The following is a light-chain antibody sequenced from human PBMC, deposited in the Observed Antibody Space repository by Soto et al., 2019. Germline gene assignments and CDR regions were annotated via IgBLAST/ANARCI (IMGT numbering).Light chain of an antibody. J-gene: IGLJ1*01. CDR3: QSYDSSLSGSIV. V-gene: IGLV1-40*01. Sequence: QSVLTQPPSVSGAPGQRVTISCTGSSSNIGAGYDVHWYQQLPGTAPKLLIYANSNRPSGVPDRFSGSKSGTSASLAITGLQAEDEADYYCQSYDSSLSGSIVFGNGTKLTVL. CDR1: SSNIGAGYD. CDR2: ANS.